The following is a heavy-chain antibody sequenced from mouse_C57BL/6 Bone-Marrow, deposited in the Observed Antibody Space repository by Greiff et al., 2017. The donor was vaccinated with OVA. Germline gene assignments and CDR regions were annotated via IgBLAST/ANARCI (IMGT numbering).Heavy chain of an antibody. Sequence: QVQLQQPGAELVRPGSSVKLSCKASGYTFTSYWMDWVKQRPGQGLEWIGNIYPADSETNYNQKFKDKATLTVDKSSSTAYMQLSSLTSEDSAVYYCARSGSSGYPYYFDYWGQGTTLTVSS. CDR3: ARSGSSGYPYYFDY. CDR1: GYTFTSYW. J-gene: IGHJ2*01. D-gene: IGHD3-2*02. CDR2: IYPADSET. V-gene: IGHV1-61*01.